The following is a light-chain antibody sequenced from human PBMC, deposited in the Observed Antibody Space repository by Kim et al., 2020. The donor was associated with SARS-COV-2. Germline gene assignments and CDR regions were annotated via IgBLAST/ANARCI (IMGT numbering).Light chain of an antibody. CDR3: SAWDSSLNAWV. Sequence: QTTRLTCTGNNNNVGNQGAAWLQQHQGHPPKLLSYRNNNRPSGISERFSASRSGDTASLAITGLQPEDETDYYCSAWDSSLNAWVFGGGTQLTVL. J-gene: IGLJ3*02. CDR1: NNNVGNQG. V-gene: IGLV10-54*04. CDR2: RNN.